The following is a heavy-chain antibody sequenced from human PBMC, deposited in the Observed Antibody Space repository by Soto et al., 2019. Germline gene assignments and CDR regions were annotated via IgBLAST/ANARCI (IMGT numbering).Heavy chain of an antibody. V-gene: IGHV4-59*11. J-gene: IGHJ5*01. D-gene: IGHD2-2*02. CDR2: VSNTGIT. CDR3: ARESGFCSTRCYTNNYFAT. Sequence: SETLSLTCTVSRASISNHHWCWSRQSPGKGLEWIGYVSNTGITSYSRSIQGRVTISVDSSKNRISLSLSSVTAADTAIYYCARESGFCSTRCYTNNYFATWGHGALGT. CDR1: RASISNHH.